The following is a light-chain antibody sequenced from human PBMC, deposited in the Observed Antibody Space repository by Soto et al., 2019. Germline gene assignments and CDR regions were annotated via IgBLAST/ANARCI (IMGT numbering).Light chain of an antibody. V-gene: IGKV1-5*01. Sequence: DIQKTQSPSALSGSVGDRVTITCRASQNIETWLAWYQQAPGKAPKLLIYDASTLKTGVPSRFSGSGSGTEFTLTIGSLQPDDYATYYCQQYNSEPWTFGQGTKVDIK. CDR3: QQYNSEPWT. J-gene: IGKJ1*01. CDR1: QNIETW. CDR2: DAS.